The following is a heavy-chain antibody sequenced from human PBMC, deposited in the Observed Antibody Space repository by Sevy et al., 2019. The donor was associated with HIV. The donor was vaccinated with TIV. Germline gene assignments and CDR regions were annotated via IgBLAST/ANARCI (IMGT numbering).Heavy chain of an antibody. CDR3: ARGGGLTDYGMDV. D-gene: IGHD3-16*01. Sequence: SETLSLTCTVSGGSISPYYWNWIRQPPGKGLEWIGYMYYSGSTKYNPPFKSRVTISVDTSKNQFSVKLSSVTAADTAVYYCARGGGLTDYGMDVWGQGTTVTVSS. V-gene: IGHV4-59*01. J-gene: IGHJ6*02. CDR1: GGSISPYY. CDR2: MYYSGST.